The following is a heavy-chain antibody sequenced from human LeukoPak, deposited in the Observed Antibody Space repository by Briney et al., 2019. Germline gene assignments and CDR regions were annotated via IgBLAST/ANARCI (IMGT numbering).Heavy chain of an antibody. CDR1: GFTFINYA. J-gene: IGHJ4*02. CDR2: IIGSGGST. Sequence: GGSLRLSCAASGFTFINYAMTWVRQAPGKGLEWVSAIIGSGGSTYYADSVKGRFTISRDNSKNTLYLQMNSLRAEDTAVYYCAKSTQLRGGIATDFDSWGQGTLVTVSS. D-gene: IGHD3-16*02. V-gene: IGHV3-23*01. CDR3: AKSTQLRGGIATDFDS.